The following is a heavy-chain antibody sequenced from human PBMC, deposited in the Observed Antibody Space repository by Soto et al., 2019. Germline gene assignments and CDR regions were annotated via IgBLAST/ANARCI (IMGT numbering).Heavy chain of an antibody. Sequence: AQLLDSGGGLVQPGGSLRLSCAASGFSSSSYVMGWVRQTPGKGLEWVSGIGGGGGRTYYADSVQGRFTISRDNSKNTLYLQMNSLRAEDTAVYYCAKGWLDFWGQGTLVTVSS. CDR1: GFSSSSYV. V-gene: IGHV3-23*01. CDR2: IGGGGGRT. CDR3: AKGWLDF. J-gene: IGHJ5*01.